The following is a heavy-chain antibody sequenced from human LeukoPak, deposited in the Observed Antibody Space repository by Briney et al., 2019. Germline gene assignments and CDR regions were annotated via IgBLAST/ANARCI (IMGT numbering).Heavy chain of an antibody. J-gene: IGHJ1*01. CDR1: GFTFSSYA. V-gene: IGHV3-23*01. CDR3: ASGRYCSSTSCYPSGYFQH. Sequence: PGGSLRFSCAASGFTFSSYAMSWVRQAPGKGLEWVSAISGSGGSTYYADSVKGRFTISRDNAKNSLYLQMNSLRAEDTAVYYCASGRYCSSTSCYPSGYFQHWGQGTLVTVSS. CDR2: ISGSGGST. D-gene: IGHD2-2*01.